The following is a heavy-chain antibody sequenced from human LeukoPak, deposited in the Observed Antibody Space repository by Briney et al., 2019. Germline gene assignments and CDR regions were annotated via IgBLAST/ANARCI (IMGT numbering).Heavy chain of an antibody. J-gene: IGHJ3*02. D-gene: IGHD1-26*01. CDR3: ARVRGVVGATIDAFDI. CDR1: GGSISSYY. V-gene: IGHV4-4*07. Sequence: SETLSLTCTVSGGSISSYYWSWIRQPAGKGLEWIGRIYTSGSTNYNPSLKSRVTMSVDTSKNQFSLKLSSVTAADTAVYYCARVRGVVGATIDAFDIWGQGTMVTVSS. CDR2: IYTSGST.